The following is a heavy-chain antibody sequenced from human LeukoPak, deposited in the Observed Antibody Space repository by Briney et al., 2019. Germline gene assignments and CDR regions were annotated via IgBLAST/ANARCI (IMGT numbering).Heavy chain of an antibody. J-gene: IGHJ6*02. Sequence: GGSLRLSCTASGFTFSDYGMDWVRQSPGKGLEWLSYISIGSSTIYYAGSVRGRLTISRDDAKSSLYLQMNSLRAEDTAVYYCARAQSKQGYYGSGSYPHMDVWGQGTTVTVSS. CDR2: ISIGSSTI. CDR1: GFTFSDYG. D-gene: IGHD3-10*01. V-gene: IGHV3-48*01. CDR3: ARAQSKQGYYGSGSYPHMDV.